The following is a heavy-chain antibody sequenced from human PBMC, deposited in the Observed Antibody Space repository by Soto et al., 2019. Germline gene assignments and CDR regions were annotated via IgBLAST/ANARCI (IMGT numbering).Heavy chain of an antibody. V-gene: IGHV4-31*03. CDR1: GGSISSGGHY. J-gene: IGHJ6*02. Sequence: QVQLQESGPGLVKPSQTLSLTCSVSGGSISSGGHYWSWFRQHPGKGLEWIAYIYYSGRTYYNPFWKSRVTLSVDESKNQFFLKLNSVNAVDTAVYYCARSQRCVVWLRPFYYYRMDGWGPGTTGTVSS. D-gene: IGHD5-18*01. CDR2: IYYSGRT. CDR3: ARSQRCVVWLRPFYYYRMDG.